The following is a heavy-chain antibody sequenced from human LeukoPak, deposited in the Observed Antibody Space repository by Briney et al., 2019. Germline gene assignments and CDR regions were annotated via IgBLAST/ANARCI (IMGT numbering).Heavy chain of an antibody. V-gene: IGHV4-30-2*01. CDR1: GGSISSGGYS. J-gene: IGHJ5*02. D-gene: IGHD4-17*01. CDR2: IYHSGST. Sequence: PSETLSLTCAVSGGSISSGGYSWRWIRQPPGRGLEWIGYIYHSGSTYYNPSLKSRVTISVDRSKNQFSLRLSSVTAADTAVYYCARGGWLVTTNSENWFDPWGQGTLVTVSS. CDR3: ARGGWLVTTNSENWFDP.